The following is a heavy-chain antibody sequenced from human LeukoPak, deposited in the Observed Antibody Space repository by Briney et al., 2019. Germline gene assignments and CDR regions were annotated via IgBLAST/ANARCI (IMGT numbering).Heavy chain of an antibody. J-gene: IGHJ5*02. CDR2: IYNSGST. Sequence: SETLSLICTVSGGSIRTYYWSWIRQPGGKGLEWIGRIYNSGSTNYNPSLKSRVTISVDTSKNQFSLKLSSVTAADTAVYYCARLPDYGDYWFDPWGQGTLVTVSS. D-gene: IGHD4-17*01. CDR3: ARLPDYGDYWFDP. CDR1: GGSIRTYY. V-gene: IGHV4-4*07.